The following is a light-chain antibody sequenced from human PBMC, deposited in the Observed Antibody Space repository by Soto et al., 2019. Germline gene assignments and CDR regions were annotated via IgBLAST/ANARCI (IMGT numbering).Light chain of an antibody. CDR1: QNINTW. Sequence: QMTQSTSTLSASVGDRVTITCRASQNINTWLDWYQQKPGTAPRLLIYDVSTLQSGVPSRFSGSGSGTEFTPTLTALQPDDSAIDYCQQYDGSFGVGPKV. CDR2: DVS. V-gene: IGKV1-5*01. J-gene: IGKJ3*01. CDR3: QQYDGS.